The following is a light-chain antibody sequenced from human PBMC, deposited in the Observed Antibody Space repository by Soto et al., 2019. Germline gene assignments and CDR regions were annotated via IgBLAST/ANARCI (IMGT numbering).Light chain of an antibody. CDR3: CSYAGSYTHV. V-gene: IGLV2-11*02. J-gene: IGLJ1*01. CDR2: DVI. CDR1: ISNIGNNY. Sequence: QSVLTQPPSVSAAPGQKVTISCSGSISNIGNNYVSWYQQHPGKAPKLMIYDVIKRPSGVPDRFSGSKSGNTASLTIYGLQAEDEADYYCCSYAGSYTHVFGTGTKVTVL.